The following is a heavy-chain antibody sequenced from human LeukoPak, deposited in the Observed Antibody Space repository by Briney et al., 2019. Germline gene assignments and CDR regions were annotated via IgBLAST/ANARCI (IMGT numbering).Heavy chain of an antibody. V-gene: IGHV3-53*04. CDR3: ARNSREDY. D-gene: IGHD6-13*01. CDR2: IYSGGST. Sequence: PGGSLRLSCAASGFTFSSYEMNWVRQAPGKGLEWVSVIYSGGSTYYADSVKGRFTISRHNSKNTLYLQMNSLRAEDTAVYYCARNSREDYWGQGTLVTVSS. CDR1: GFTFSSYE. J-gene: IGHJ4*02.